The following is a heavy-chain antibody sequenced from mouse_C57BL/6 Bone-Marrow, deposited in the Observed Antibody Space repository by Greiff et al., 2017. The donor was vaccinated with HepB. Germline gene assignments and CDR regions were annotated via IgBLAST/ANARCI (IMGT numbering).Heavy chain of an antibody. CDR1: GFNIKNTY. CDR2: IDPANGNT. V-gene: IGHV14-3*01. Sequence: DVQLQESVAELVRPGASVKLSCTASGFNIKNTYMHWVKQRPEQGLEWIGRIDPANGNTKYAPKFQGKATITANTSTNTAYLNLPSLAAEDTAIYCGARYSNCVWYFDVWGTGTTVTVSS. D-gene: IGHD2-5*01. CDR3: ARYSNCVWYFDV. J-gene: IGHJ1*03.